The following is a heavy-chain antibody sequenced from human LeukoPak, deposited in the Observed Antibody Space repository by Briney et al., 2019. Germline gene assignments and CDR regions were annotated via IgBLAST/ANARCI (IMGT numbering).Heavy chain of an antibody. Sequence: GGSLRLSCAASGFTFSSYSMNWVRQAPGKGLEWVSYISTSSSTIYYADSVKGRFTISRDNAKNSLYLQMNNLRVEDTAVYYCARVTTYSSSWYGDFDYWGQGTLVTVSS. D-gene: IGHD6-13*01. CDR2: ISTSSSTI. J-gene: IGHJ4*02. CDR3: ARVTTYSSSWYGDFDY. CDR1: GFTFSSYS. V-gene: IGHV3-48*04.